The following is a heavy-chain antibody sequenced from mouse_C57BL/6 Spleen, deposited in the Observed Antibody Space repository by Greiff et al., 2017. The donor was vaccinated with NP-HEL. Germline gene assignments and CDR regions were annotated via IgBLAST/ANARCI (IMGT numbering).Heavy chain of an antibody. CDR2: ISSGSSTI. Sequence: EVKLVESGGGLVKPGGSLKLSCAASGFTFSDYGMHWVRQAPEKGLEWVAYISSGSSTIYYADTVKGRFTIYRDNAKNTLFLQMTSLRSEDTAMYYCAITAQAWAWFAYWGQGTLVTVSA. CDR1: GFTFSDYG. J-gene: IGHJ3*01. CDR3: AITAQAWAWFAY. V-gene: IGHV5-17*01. D-gene: IGHD3-2*02.